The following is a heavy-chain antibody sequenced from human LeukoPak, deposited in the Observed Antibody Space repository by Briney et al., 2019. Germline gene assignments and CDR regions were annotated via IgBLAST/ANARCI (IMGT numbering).Heavy chain of an antibody. D-gene: IGHD6-19*01. CDR1: GDSDSSNNAA. CDR3: ARYWYSSFKTSDFGY. CDR2: TYYRSKWYN. V-gene: IGHV6-1*01. Sequence: SQMLSLTCPISGDSDSSNNAAWNCITQSPSRALEWRGRTYYRSKWYNDYAVSVKSRINIHQDTSKNQVSPQLNYVTPEDPAGYYCARYWYSSFKTSDFGYWGQGTLVTVCS. J-gene: IGHJ4*02.